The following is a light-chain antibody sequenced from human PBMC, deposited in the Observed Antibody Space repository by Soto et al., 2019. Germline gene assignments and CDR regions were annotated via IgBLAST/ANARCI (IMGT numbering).Light chain of an antibody. CDR1: QSVNSY. CDR3: QQRSNWPST. Sequence: EIVLTQSPATLSLSPGDRATLSCRASQSVNSYLAWYQQKLGQAPRLLIYDASNRATGIPARFSGSGSGTDFTLTISSLEPEDFAVYYCQQRSNWPSTFGGGTKVEIK. J-gene: IGKJ4*01. V-gene: IGKV3-11*01. CDR2: DAS.